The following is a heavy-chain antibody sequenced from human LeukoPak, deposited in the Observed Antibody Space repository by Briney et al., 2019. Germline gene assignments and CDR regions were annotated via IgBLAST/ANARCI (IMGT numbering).Heavy chain of an antibody. CDR1: GYTFTGYY. CDR2: INPNSGGT. V-gene: IGHV1-2*02. CDR3: ARDGQQYTMIVGGTHAFDI. D-gene: IGHD3-22*01. J-gene: IGHJ3*02. Sequence: VASVKVSCKASGYTFTGYYMHWVRQAPGQGLEWMGWINPNSGGTNYAQKFQGRVTMSRDTSISTAYMELSRLRSDDMAVYYCARDGQQYTMIVGGTHAFDIWGQGTMVTVSS.